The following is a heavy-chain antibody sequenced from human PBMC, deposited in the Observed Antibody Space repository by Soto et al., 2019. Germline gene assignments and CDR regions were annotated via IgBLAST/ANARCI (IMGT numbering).Heavy chain of an antibody. Sequence: GGSLRLSCAASGFTFSSYSMNWVRQAPGKGLEWVSSISSSSSYIYYADSVKGRFTISRDNAKNSLYLQMNSLRAEDTAVYYCAARRGYCSSTSCFPFDPWGQGTLVTVS. D-gene: IGHD2-2*01. CDR1: GFTFSSYS. V-gene: IGHV3-21*01. CDR2: ISSSSSYI. J-gene: IGHJ5*02. CDR3: AARRGYCSSTSCFPFDP.